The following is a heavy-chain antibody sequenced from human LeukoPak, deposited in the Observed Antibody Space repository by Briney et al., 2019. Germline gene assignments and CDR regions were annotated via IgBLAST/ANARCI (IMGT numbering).Heavy chain of an antibody. CDR2: TSSSSSYI. CDR3: ARALPSPLYSGSYADAFDI. D-gene: IGHD1-26*01. Sequence: PGGSLRLSCAASGFTFSSYSMNWVRQAPGKGLEWVSSTSSSSSYIYYADSVKGRFTISRDNAKNSLYLRMNSLRAEDTAVYYCARALPSPLYSGSYADAFDIWGQGTMVTVSS. V-gene: IGHV3-21*01. J-gene: IGHJ3*02. CDR1: GFTFSSYS.